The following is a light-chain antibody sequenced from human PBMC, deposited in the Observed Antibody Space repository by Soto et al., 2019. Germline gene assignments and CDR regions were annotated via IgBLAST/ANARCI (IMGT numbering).Light chain of an antibody. Sequence: VMRQSAATLSVSTGESAALSSRASQGIGDTLAWYQHKPGQTPRLLIYDTSTRATGVPTRFSGSRSGAELTLTINSLQSEDFAVYYCQPYNTWPLTFGGGTNVDIK. CDR1: QGIGDT. V-gene: IGKV3-15*01. J-gene: IGKJ4*01. CDR2: DTS. CDR3: QPYNTWPLT.